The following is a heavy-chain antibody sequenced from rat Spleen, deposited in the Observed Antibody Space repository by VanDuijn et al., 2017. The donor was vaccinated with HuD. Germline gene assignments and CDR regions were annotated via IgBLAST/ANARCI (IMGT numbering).Heavy chain of an antibody. D-gene: IGHD4-1*01. Sequence: EVQLVESGGDLVQPGRSLNLSCAASGFTFSDFYMAWVRQAPKKGLEWVASISYEGTSTYYGDSVKGRFTISRDNAKSTLYLQMNSLRSEDTATYYCTTGLHWGQGVMVTVSS. CDR1: GFTFSDFY. V-gene: IGHV5-22*01. CDR2: ISYEGTST. CDR3: TTGLH. J-gene: IGHJ2*01.